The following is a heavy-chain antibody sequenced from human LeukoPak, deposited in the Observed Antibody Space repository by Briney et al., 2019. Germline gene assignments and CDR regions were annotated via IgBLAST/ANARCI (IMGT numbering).Heavy chain of an antibody. CDR2: ISGSGSST. CDR1: GFTFSSYA. V-gene: IGHV3-23*01. J-gene: IGHJ4*02. CDR3: AKGGGGVLAS. D-gene: IGHD3-16*01. Sequence: GGSLRLSCAASGFTFSSYAMSWVRQAPGKGLEWVSSISGSGSSTYYADSVKGRFTISRDNSKNTLFLQMNSLKADDTAVYYCAKGGGGVLASWGQGTLVTASS.